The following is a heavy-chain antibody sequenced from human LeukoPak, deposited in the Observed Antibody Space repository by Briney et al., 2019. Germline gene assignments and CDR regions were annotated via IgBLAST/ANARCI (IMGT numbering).Heavy chain of an antibody. Sequence: GGSLRLSCAASGFTFSSYSMNWVRQAPGKGLEWVSSISSSSSYIYYADSVEGRFTISRDNSKNTVHLQMNSLRAEDTAMYYCARGGTGTQDFDSWGQGTLVTVSS. D-gene: IGHD1-1*01. CDR3: ARGGTGTQDFDS. CDR1: GFTFSSYS. J-gene: IGHJ4*02. V-gene: IGHV3-21*04. CDR2: ISSSSSYI.